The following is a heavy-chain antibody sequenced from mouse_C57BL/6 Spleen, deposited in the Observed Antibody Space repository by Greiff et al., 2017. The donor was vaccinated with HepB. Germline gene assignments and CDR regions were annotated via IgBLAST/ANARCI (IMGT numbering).Heavy chain of an antibody. CDR3: ARYLYWYFDV. J-gene: IGHJ1*03. CDR2: IYPGDGDT. V-gene: IGHV1-82*01. CDR1: GYAFSSSW. Sequence: QVQLRQSGPELVKPGASVKISCKASGYAFSSSWMNWVKQRPGKGLEWIGRIYPGDGDTNYNGKFKGKATLTADKSSSTAYMQLSSLTSEDSAVYFCARYLYWYFDVWGTGTTVTVSS.